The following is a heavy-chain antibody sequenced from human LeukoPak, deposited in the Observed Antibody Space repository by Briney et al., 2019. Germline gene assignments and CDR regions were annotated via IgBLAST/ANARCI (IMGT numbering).Heavy chain of an antibody. Sequence: ASVTVSFKASGYTFTVYYMHWVRQAPGQGLEWMGWINPNSGGTNYAQKFQGRVTMTRDTSISTAYMELSRLRSDDTAVYYCARGYSGYDYYYWGQGTLVTVSS. CDR2: INPNSGGT. CDR3: ARGYSGYDYYY. J-gene: IGHJ4*02. D-gene: IGHD5-12*01. CDR1: GYTFTVYY. V-gene: IGHV1-2*02.